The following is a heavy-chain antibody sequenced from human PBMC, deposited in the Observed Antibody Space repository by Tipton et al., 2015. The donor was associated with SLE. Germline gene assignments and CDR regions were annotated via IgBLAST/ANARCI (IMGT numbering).Heavy chain of an antibody. D-gene: IGHD5-18*01. CDR1: GGSISTYY. V-gene: IGHV4-59*01. CDR3: ARDTADTAMKTHSYYGMDV. Sequence: TLSLTCTVSGGSISTYYWSWIRQSPGKGLEWIGYVFYSGSTNYNPSLKSRVAMSVDTSKNQFSLKLSSVTAADTAVYYCARDTADTAMKTHSYYGMDVWGQGTTVTVSS. CDR2: VFYSGST. J-gene: IGHJ6*02.